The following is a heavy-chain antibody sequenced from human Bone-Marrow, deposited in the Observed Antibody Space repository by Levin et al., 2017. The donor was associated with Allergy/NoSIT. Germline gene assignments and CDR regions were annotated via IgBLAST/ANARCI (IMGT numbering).Heavy chain of an antibody. CDR2: TKNKAESYAT. CDR3: SRSGGPYGAFYQ. CDR1: GFIFSDHQ. D-gene: IGHD2-15*01. Sequence: GGSLRLSCAASGFIFSDHQMDWVRQAPGKGLEWVGRTKNKAESYATEYAASGKGRFTISRHDSTNSLYIQMNNLEAEDTVVYFCSRSGGPYGAFYQWRQGTLVTVSS. V-gene: IGHV3-72*01. J-gene: IGHJ4*02.